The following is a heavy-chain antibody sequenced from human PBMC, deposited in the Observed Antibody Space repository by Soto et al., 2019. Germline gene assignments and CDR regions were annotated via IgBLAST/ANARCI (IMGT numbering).Heavy chain of an antibody. V-gene: IGHV1-69*01. CDR2: IIPIFGTA. J-gene: IGHJ4*02. CDR3: ARESDYGDYVDYFDY. D-gene: IGHD4-17*01. CDR1: GGTFSSYA. Sequence: QVQLVQSGAEVKKPGSSVKVSCKASGGTFSSYAISWVRQAPGQGLEWMGGIIPIFGTANYAQKFQGRVTITADESTSTDYMELSSLRSEDTAVYYCARESDYGDYVDYFDYWGQGTLVTVSS.